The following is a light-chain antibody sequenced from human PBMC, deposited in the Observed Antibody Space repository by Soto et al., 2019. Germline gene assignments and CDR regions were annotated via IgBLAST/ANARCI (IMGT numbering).Light chain of an antibody. CDR1: QSLMHSNGYND. Sequence: IVMTQSPLSRPVTPGEPASISCRSSQSLMHSNGYNDLDRYLQKPGQSPQLLIYLGSNRASGVPDRFSGSGAGTDFTQKIRRVKDEDVGVYYCKQAIQAPYTFGPGTKVDIK. J-gene: IGKJ2*01. V-gene: IGKV2-28*01. CDR2: LGS. CDR3: KQAIQAPYT.